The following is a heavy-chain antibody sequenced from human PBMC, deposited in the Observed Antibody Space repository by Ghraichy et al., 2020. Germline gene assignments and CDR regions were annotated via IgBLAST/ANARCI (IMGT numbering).Heavy chain of an antibody. CDR3: ARDLYSSGLDY. V-gene: IGHV4-59*01. CDR2: IYYSGST. Sequence: SETLSLTCTVSGGSISRYYWSWIRQPPGKGLEWIGYIYYSGSTNYNPSLKSRVTISVDTSKNQFSLKLSSVTAADTAVYYCARDLYSSGLDYWGQGTLVTVSS. D-gene: IGHD6-19*01. CDR1: GGSISRYY. J-gene: IGHJ4*02.